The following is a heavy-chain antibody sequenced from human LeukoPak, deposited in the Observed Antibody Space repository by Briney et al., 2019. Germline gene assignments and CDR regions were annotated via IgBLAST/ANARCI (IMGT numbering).Heavy chain of an antibody. Sequence: ASVKVSCKASGYTCNNYGISWVRQAPGQGLEWMGWVSTYNGVTTYAQKFQGRVTMSTDTSTTTAYMELRSLRSDDTAVDYYSRGVLLAEGFDPWGQGTLVTVSS. V-gene: IGHV1-18*01. CDR1: GYTCNNYG. J-gene: IGHJ5*02. D-gene: IGHD3-10*01. CDR2: VSTYNGVT. CDR3: SRGVLLAEGFDP.